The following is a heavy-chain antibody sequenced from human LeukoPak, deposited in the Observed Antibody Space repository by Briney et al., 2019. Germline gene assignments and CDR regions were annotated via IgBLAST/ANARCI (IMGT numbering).Heavy chain of an antibody. Sequence: SETLSLTCTVSGGSISSSSYYWGWIRQPPGKGLEWIGSIYYSGSTYYNPSLKSRVTISVDTSKNQFSLKLSSVTAADTAVYYCARGPPAYYDFWSGYFGRFDYWGQGTLVTVSS. J-gene: IGHJ4*02. CDR1: GGSISSSSYY. CDR3: ARGPPAYYDFWSGYFGRFDY. CDR2: IYYSGST. V-gene: IGHV4-39*07. D-gene: IGHD3-3*01.